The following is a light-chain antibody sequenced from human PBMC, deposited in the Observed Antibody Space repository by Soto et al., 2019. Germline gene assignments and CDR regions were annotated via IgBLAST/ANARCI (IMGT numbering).Light chain of an antibody. Sequence: EIVLTQSPATLSVSPGNRATLSCRASPSVNSDLAWYQQKPGQAPRLLIYGASTRATGTPTRFSGSGSGTEFTLTISSLQSEDFAVYFCQQYNNWPPYTFGQGTKLEIK. J-gene: IGKJ2*01. V-gene: IGKV3-15*01. CDR3: QQYNNWPPYT. CDR2: GAS. CDR1: PSVNSD.